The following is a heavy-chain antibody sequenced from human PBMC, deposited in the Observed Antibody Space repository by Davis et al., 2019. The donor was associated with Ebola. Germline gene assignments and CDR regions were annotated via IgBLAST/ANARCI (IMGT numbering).Heavy chain of an antibody. CDR3: ARGGYSYGYGLDY. Sequence: GGSLRLSCAASGFTFSSYWMHWVRHAPGKGLEWVSVIYSGGSTYYADSVKGRFTISRDNSKNTLYLQMNSLRAEDTAVYYCARGGYSYGYGLDYWGQGSLVTVSS. D-gene: IGHD5-18*01. V-gene: IGHV3-66*01. CDR2: IYSGGST. CDR1: GFTFSSYW. J-gene: IGHJ4*02.